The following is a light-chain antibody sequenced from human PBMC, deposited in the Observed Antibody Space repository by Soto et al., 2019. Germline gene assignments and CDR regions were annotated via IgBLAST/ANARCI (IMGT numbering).Light chain of an antibody. J-gene: IGLJ1*01. Sequence: QSALTQPASVSGSPGQSITISCTRTSSDVGGYNYVSWYQQHPGRAPKLIIYDVTNRPSGISNRFSGSKSGNTASLTISGLQTEDEADYYCISFTSRHIYVFGTGTKLTVL. CDR1: SSDVGGYNY. CDR2: DVT. CDR3: ISFTSRHIYV. V-gene: IGLV2-14*03.